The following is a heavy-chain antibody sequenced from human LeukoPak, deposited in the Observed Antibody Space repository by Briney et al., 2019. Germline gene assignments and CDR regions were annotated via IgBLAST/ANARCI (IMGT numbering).Heavy chain of an antibody. CDR2: ISGSGSTI. CDR1: ASTFSSYE. V-gene: IGHV3-48*03. J-gene: IGHJ5*02. CDR3: AKSVVNSGTYIPFDP. Sequence: GGSLRLSCAVSASTFSSYEMNWFRQAPGKGLEWVSYISGSGSTIYYADSVKGRFTISRDKSKNTLYLQMNSLRVEDTAIYYCAKSVVNSGTYIPFDPWGQGTLVTVSS. D-gene: IGHD1-26*01.